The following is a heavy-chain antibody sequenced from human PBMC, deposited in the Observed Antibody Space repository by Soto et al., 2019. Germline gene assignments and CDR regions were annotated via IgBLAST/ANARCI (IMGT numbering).Heavy chain of an antibody. CDR1: GGSISSYY. D-gene: IGHD3-9*01. J-gene: IGHJ3*02. V-gene: IGHV4-59*01. Sequence: PETLSLTCTASGGSISSYYRSWIRQPPGKGLEWIGYIYYSGSTNYNPSLTSRVTISVDTSKNQFSLKLSSVTAADTAVYYCARRGYDILTGPGAFDIWGQGTMVTVSS. CDR2: IYYSGST. CDR3: ARRGYDILTGPGAFDI.